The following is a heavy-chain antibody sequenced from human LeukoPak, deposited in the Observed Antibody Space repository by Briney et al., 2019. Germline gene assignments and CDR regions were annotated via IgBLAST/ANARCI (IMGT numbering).Heavy chain of an antibody. D-gene: IGHD2-15*01. V-gene: IGHV1-2*06. CDR2: INPNSGGT. CDR1: GYTFTGYY. Sequence: GASVKVSCKAAGYTFTGYYMFWLRQAPGQGLEWMGRINPNSGGTNYAQKFQGRVTMTRDTSISTAYMELNRLRSDDTAVYYCARGYCSGGSCYSVENWFDPWGQGTLVTVSS. J-gene: IGHJ5*02. CDR3: ARGYCSGGSCYSVENWFDP.